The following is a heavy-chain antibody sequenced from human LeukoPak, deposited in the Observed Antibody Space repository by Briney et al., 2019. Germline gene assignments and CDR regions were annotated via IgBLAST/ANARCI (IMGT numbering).Heavy chain of an antibody. CDR1: GGTFSSYA. D-gene: IGHD5-24*01. CDR3: ARDQLGPNDAFDI. CDR2: ISAYNGNT. V-gene: IGHV1-18*01. Sequence: GASVKVSCKASGGTFSSYAISWVRQAPGQGLEWMGWISAYNGNTNYAQKLQGRVTMTTDTSTSAAYMELRSLRSDDTAVYYCARDQLGPNDAFDIWGQGTMVTVSS. J-gene: IGHJ3*02.